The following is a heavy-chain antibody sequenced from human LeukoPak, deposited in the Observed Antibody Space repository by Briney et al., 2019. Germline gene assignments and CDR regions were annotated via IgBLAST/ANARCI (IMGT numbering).Heavy chain of an antibody. D-gene: IGHD1-26*01. CDR3: ASQRDGASDY. Sequence: PGGSLRLSCAASGFTFSNFWMTWVRQAPGKGVEWVGSIKQDGSEKYYVDSVKGRFTFSRDNGKSSVYLQMSSLRADDTAVYYCASQRDGASDYWGQGTLVTVSA. CDR1: GFTFSNFW. J-gene: IGHJ4*02. V-gene: IGHV3-7*01. CDR2: IKQDGSEK.